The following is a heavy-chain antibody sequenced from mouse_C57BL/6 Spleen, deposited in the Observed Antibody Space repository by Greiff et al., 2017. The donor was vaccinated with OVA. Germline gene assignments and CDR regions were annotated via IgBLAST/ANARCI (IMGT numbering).Heavy chain of an antibody. V-gene: IGHV5-16*01. Sequence: EVQLQESEGGLVQPGSSMKLSCTASGFTFSDYYMAWVRQVPEKGLEWVANINYDGSSTYYLDSLKSRFIISRDNAKNILYLQMSSLKSEDTATYYCARDQRGNYLGGWYFDVWGTGTTVTVSS. CDR3: ARDQRGNYLGGWYFDV. J-gene: IGHJ1*03. D-gene: IGHD2-1*01. CDR2: INYDGSST. CDR1: GFTFSDYY.